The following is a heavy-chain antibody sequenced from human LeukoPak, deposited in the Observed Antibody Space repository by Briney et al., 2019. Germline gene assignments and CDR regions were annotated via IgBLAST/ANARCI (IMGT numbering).Heavy chain of an antibody. D-gene: IGHD5-18*01. CDR1: GGSISSTTYY. CDR3: ARGSYSYPADY. V-gene: IGHV4-39*07. Sequence: PSETLSLTCTVSGGSISSTTYYWGWIRQPPGKGLEWIGEINYSRSTNYNPSLKSRVTISVDTSENQFSLILTSVTAADTAVYYCARGSYSYPADYWGQGTLVTVSS. CDR2: INYSRST. J-gene: IGHJ4*02.